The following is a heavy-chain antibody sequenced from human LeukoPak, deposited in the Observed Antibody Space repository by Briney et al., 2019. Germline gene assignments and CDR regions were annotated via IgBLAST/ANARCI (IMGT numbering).Heavy chain of an antibody. Sequence: GGSLRLSCAASGFTFSSYSMNWVRQAPGKGLEWVSSFSSSSSYIYYADSVKGRFTISRDNAKNSLYLQMNSLRAEDTAVYYCARDPFPHYGSGLGYFDYWGQGTLVTVSS. CDR2: FSSSSSYI. V-gene: IGHV3-21*01. CDR1: GFTFSSYS. D-gene: IGHD3-10*01. J-gene: IGHJ4*02. CDR3: ARDPFPHYGSGLGYFDY.